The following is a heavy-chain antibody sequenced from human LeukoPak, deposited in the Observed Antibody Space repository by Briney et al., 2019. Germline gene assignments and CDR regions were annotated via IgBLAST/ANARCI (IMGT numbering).Heavy chain of an antibody. V-gene: IGHV6-1*01. J-gene: IGHJ4*02. D-gene: IGHD6-13*01. CDR3: AREGGIAAAGFDY. CDR1: GDSVSSNSAA. CDR2: THYRSKWYN. Sequence: SQTLSLTCAISGDSVSSNSAAWNWIRQSPSRGLECLGRTHYRSKWYNDYAVSIKSRITINPDTSNNQFSLQLNSVAPEDTAVYYCAREGGIAAAGFDYWGQGTLVTVSS.